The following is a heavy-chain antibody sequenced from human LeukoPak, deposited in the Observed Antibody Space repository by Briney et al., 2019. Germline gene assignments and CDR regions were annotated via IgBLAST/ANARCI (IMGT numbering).Heavy chain of an antibody. D-gene: IGHD3-10*01. J-gene: IGHJ3*02. Sequence: SETLSLTCAVYGGSFSGYYWSWIRQPPGKGLEWIGEINHSGSTNYIPPLKSRVTISVETSKNQFSLKLSSVSAADTAVYYCARGNYYGSGTLGAFDIWGQGTMVTVSS. CDR3: ARGNYYGSGTLGAFDI. CDR2: INHSGST. V-gene: IGHV4-34*01. CDR1: GGSFSGYY.